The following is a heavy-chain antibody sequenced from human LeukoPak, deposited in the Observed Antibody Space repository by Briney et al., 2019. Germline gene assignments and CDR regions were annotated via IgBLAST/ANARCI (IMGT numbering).Heavy chain of an antibody. CDR1: GFTVSSNY. Sequence: GGSLRLSCAASGFTVSSNYMSWVRQAPGKGLEWVSVIYSGGSTYYSDSVKGRFTISTDNSKNTLYLQMNSLRAEDTAVYYCARGGERLAATRYWGQGTLVTVSS. CDR2: IYSGGST. CDR3: ARGGERLAATRY. V-gene: IGHV3-66*01. J-gene: IGHJ4*02. D-gene: IGHD6-13*01.